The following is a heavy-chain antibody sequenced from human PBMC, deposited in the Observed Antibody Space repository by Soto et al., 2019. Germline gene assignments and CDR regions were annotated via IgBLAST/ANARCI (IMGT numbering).Heavy chain of an antibody. CDR3: ARLKGGSGSYYSNYYYGMDV. V-gene: IGHV3-30*03. CDR2: TSYDGSHK. J-gene: IGHJ6*02. CDR1: GFTFSNYG. D-gene: IGHD3-10*01. Sequence: GGSLRLSCAASGFTFSNYGLHWVRQAPGKGLEWVAVTSYDGSHKYYADSVKGRFSISRDNSENMLYLQMNSLRVEDTGVYYCARLKGGSGSYYSNYYYGMDVWGQGTTVTVSS.